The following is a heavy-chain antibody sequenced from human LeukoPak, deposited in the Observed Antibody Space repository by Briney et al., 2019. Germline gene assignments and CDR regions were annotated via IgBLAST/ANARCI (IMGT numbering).Heavy chain of an antibody. D-gene: IGHD1-26*01. CDR2: IKQDGAEI. CDR3: ARVGAWDLQRVFEY. CDR1: GFRFGDYW. V-gene: IGHV3-7*03. J-gene: IGHJ4*02. Sequence: GGSLRLSCAASGFRFGDYWMTWARHIPGKGVEWVANIKQDGAEIHYAESVEGRFIISRDNAKNSLYLEMDSLKVEDTAVYYCARVGAWDLQRVFEYWGQGTLVTVSS.